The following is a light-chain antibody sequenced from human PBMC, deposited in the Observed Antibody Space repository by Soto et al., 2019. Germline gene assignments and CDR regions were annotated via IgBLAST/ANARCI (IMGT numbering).Light chain of an antibody. J-gene: IGKJ4*01. CDR1: QSVSSY. Sequence: EIVLTQSPATLSLSPGERATLSCRASQSVSSYLAWYQQKPGQAPRLLSYDASNRATGIPARFSGSGSGTDFTRTISSLEPEDFEVYYCQQRSNWPSLTCGGGTKVEIK. V-gene: IGKV3-11*01. CDR3: QQRSNWPSLT. CDR2: DAS.